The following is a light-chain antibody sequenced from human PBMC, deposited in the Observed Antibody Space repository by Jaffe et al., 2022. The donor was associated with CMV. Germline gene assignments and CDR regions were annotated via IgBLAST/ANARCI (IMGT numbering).Light chain of an antibody. V-gene: IGLV1-51*02. Sequence: QSVLTQPPSVSAAPGQKVTISCSGTTSNIGSNYVAWYQQLPGTAPKLLICENNKRPSGIPDRFSGSKSGTSATLDITGLQTGDEADYYCGTWDGSLSAGVFGGGTKVTVL. J-gene: IGLJ2*01. CDR3: GTWDGSLSAGV. CDR1: TSNIGSNY. CDR2: ENN.